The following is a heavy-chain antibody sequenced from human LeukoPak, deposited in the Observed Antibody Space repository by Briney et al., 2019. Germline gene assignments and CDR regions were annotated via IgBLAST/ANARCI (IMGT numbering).Heavy chain of an antibody. V-gene: IGHV3-9*03. CDR1: GFTFSNYP. CDR3: AKYGTGTTYAFDI. CDR2: ISWNSGSI. Sequence: GGSLRLSCAASGFTFSNYPMTWVRQAPGKGLEWVSGISWNSGSIGYADSVKGRFTISRDNAKNSLYLQMNSLRAEDMALYYCAKYGTGTTYAFDIWGQGTMVTVSS. D-gene: IGHD1-7*01. J-gene: IGHJ3*02.